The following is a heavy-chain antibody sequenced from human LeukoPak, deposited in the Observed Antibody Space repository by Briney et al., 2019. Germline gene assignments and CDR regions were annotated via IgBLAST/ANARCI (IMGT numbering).Heavy chain of an antibody. V-gene: IGHV4-34*01. CDR2: INHSGST. CDR3: ARSYSSSWYFNWFDP. D-gene: IGHD6-13*01. CDR1: GGSFSGYY. J-gene: IGHJ5*02. Sequence: PSETLSLTCAVYGGSFSGYYWSWTRQPPGKGLEWIGEINHSGSTNYNPSLKSRVTISVDTSKNQFSLKLSSVTAADTAVYYCARSYSSSWYFNWFDPWGQGTLVTVSS.